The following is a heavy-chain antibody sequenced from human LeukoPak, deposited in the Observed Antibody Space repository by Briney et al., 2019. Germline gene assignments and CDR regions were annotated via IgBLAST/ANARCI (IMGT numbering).Heavy chain of an antibody. D-gene: IGHD2-21*02. V-gene: IGHV4-59*01. CDR2: IYYSGSTNY. CDR3: ARMTDDAFDI. CDR1: GASISSYY. Sequence: SETLSLTCTVSGASISSYYWSWIRQPPGKGLEWIGHIYYSGSTNYNYNPSLKSRVTISVDTSKKQFSLKLSSVTAADTAVYYCARMTDDAFDIWGQGTMVTVSS. J-gene: IGHJ3*02.